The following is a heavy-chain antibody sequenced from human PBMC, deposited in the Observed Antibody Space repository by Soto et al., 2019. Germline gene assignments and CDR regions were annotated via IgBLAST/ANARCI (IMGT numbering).Heavy chain of an antibody. CDR1: GFTFSSYG. Sequence: GVSLRLSCAASGFTFSSYGMHWVRQAPGKGLEWVAVISYDGSNKYYADSVKGRFTISRDNSKNTLYLQMNSLRAEDTAVYYCAKDKVPVVVTAPFDYWGQGTLVTVSS. CDR2: ISYDGSNK. J-gene: IGHJ4*02. CDR3: AKDKVPVVVTAPFDY. V-gene: IGHV3-30*18. D-gene: IGHD2-21*02.